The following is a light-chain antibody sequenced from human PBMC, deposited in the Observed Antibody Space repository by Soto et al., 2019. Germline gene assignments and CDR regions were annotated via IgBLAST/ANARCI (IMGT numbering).Light chain of an antibody. CDR2: GAS. J-gene: IGKJ1*01. Sequence: IQLTQSPTSLSASVGDRVTITCRASQGISSYLAWYQQKPGKAPKLLIYGASTLQSGVPSRFSGSGSGTDFTLTVSSLQPEDFAVYYCQQYGSSQTFGQGTKVDIK. CDR3: QQYGSSQT. CDR1: QGISSY. V-gene: IGKV1-9*01.